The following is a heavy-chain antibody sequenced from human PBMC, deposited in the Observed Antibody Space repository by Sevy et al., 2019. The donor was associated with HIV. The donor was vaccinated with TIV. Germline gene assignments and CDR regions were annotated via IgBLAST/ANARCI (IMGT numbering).Heavy chain of an antibody. CDR2: ISYDGSNK. J-gene: IGHJ4*02. D-gene: IGHD3-16*02. CDR1: GFTFSSYA. V-gene: IGHV3-30-3*01. Sequence: GGSLRLSCAASGFTFSSYAMHWVRQAPGKGLEWVAVISYDGSNKYYADSVKGRFTISRDNSKNTLYLQMNSLRVEDTAVYYCAREGRLGELSRYFDYWGQGTLVTVSS. CDR3: AREGRLGELSRYFDY.